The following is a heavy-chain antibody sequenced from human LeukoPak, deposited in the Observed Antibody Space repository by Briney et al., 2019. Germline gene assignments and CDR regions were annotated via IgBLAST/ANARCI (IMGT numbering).Heavy chain of an antibody. CDR1: GYTFTSYG. CDR3: ARDVPDDYGENDAFDI. J-gene: IGHJ3*02. CDR2: ISAYNGNT. V-gene: IGHV1-18*01. Sequence: GASVKVSCKASGYTFTSYGISWVRQAPGQGLEWMGWISAYNGNTNYAQKLQGRVTMTTDTSTSTAYMELRSLRSDDTAVYYCARDVPDDYGENDAFDIWGQGTMVTVSS. D-gene: IGHD4-17*01.